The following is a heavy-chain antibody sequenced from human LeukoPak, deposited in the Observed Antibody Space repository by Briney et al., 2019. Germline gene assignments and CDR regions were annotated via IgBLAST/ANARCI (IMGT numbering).Heavy chain of an antibody. V-gene: IGHV6-1*01. CDR2: TYDRSKLYN. CDR3: ARAGNDRHYYAMDV. D-gene: IGHD3-22*01. Sequence: SQTLSLTCALSGDTFSSNSASWNWLRQSPSSGLEGLGRTYDRSKLYNDFAVCVKSPIIINPDTYKNQFSLQLNSVTPEHTAVYYCARAGNDRHYYAMDVWGQGTTVTVSS. J-gene: IGHJ6*01. CDR1: GDTFSSNSAS.